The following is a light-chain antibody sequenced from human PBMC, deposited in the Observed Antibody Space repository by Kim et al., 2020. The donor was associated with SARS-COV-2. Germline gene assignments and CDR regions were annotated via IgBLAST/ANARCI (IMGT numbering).Light chain of an antibody. CDR2: GAS. CDR1: QGISNY. V-gene: IGKV1-27*01. Sequence: AAVGDRATISCRASQGISNYVAWYQQKPGKVPRLLLYGASAWPSGIPARFSGSGSETDFTLTISSLRPEDVATYYCQKYNGAPWAFGQGTKVEIK. J-gene: IGKJ1*01. CDR3: QKYNGAPWA.